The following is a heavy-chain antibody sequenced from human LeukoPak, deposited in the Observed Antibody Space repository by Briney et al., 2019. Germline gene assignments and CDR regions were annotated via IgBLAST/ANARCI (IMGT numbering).Heavy chain of an antibody. CDR1: GFTFSSDA. CDR3: ARVRGPEWAEYYFDY. J-gene: IGHJ4*02. D-gene: IGHD1-26*01. V-gene: IGHV3-64*01. CDR2: ISSNGGST. Sequence: PGGSLRLSCAASGFTFSSDAMHWVRQAPGKGLEYVSAISSNGGSTYYANSVKGRFTISRDNSKNTLYLQMGSLRAEDMAVYYCARVRGPEWAEYYFDYWGQGTLVTVSS.